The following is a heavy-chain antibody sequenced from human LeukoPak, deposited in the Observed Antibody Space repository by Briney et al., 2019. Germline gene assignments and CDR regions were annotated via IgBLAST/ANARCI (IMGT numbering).Heavy chain of an antibody. D-gene: IGHD6-19*01. CDR3: ATKSGAAVAAQGGLDY. J-gene: IGHJ4*02. Sequence: SETLSLTCAVYGGSFSGYYWSWIRQPPGKGLEWIGEINHSGSTNYNPSLKSRVTMSVDTSKNQFSLKLSSVTAADTAVYYCATKSGAAVAAQGGLDYWGQGTLVTVSS. CDR1: GGSFSGYY. V-gene: IGHV4-34*01. CDR2: INHSGST.